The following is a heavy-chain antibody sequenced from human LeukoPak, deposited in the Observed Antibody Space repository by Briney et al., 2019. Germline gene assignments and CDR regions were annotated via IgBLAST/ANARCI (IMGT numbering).Heavy chain of an antibody. D-gene: IGHD4-23*01. CDR2: INPNSGGT. V-gene: IGHV1-2*02. CDR1: GYSFTGYY. J-gene: IGHJ4*02. CDR3: ARANYGGDLGDY. Sequence: GASVKVSCKASGYSFTGYYIHWVRQAPGQGLEWMGWINPNSGGTNYAQKFQGRVTMTRDTSISTAYMELSRLRSDDTAVYYCARANYGGDLGDYWGQGTLVTVSS.